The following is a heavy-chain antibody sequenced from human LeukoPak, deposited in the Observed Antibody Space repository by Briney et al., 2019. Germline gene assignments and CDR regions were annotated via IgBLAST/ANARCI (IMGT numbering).Heavy chain of an antibody. J-gene: IGHJ4*02. V-gene: IGHV3-23*01. CDR3: ANHPGYRSY. Sequence: GGSLRLSCVASGFTFSSYAMNWVRQAPGKGLEWVSDISDSGAFIYYADSVEGRFTISRDNSKKTLYLQMNSLRAEDTAVYYCANHPGYRSYWGQGTLVTVSS. CDR1: GFTFSSYA. D-gene: IGHD6-19*01. CDR2: ISDSGAFI.